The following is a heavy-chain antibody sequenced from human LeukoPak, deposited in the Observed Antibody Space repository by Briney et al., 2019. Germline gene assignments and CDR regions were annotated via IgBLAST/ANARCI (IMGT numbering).Heavy chain of an antibody. CDR2: INHSGST. CDR3: AGTSNWNYALGDY. J-gene: IGHJ4*02. V-gene: IGHV4-39*07. Sequence: SETLSLTCTVSGGSISSSIYYWGWIRQPPGKGLEWIGEINHSGSTNYNPSLKSRVTISVDTSKNQFSLKLSSVTAADTAVYYCAGTSNWNYALGDYWGQGTLVTVSS. D-gene: IGHD1-7*01. CDR1: GGSISSSIYY.